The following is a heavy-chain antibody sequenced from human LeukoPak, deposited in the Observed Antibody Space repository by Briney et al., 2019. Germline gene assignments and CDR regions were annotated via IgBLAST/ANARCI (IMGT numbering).Heavy chain of an antibody. D-gene: IGHD3-10*01. V-gene: IGHV3-64D*06. CDR2: IATNGGST. CDR3: MKHLRGDPFDN. J-gene: IGHJ4*02. Sequence: PGGSLRLSCSASGFTFSSYTMHWVRQALGKGLEYVSGIATNGGSTYYADAVKGRFTISRDNSKSTLYLQMSSLRVEDTAVYYCMKHLRGDPFDNWGQGTLVTVSS. CDR1: GFTFSSYT.